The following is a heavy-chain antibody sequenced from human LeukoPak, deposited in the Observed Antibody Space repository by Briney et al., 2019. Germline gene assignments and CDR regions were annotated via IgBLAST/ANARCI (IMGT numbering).Heavy chain of an antibody. CDR3: ASGTGYFHIDY. V-gene: IGHV4-59*01. CDR2: IYHSGST. J-gene: IGHJ4*02. Sequence: SETLSLTCTVSGGPISSYYWSWIRQPPGKGLEWIGYIYHSGSTNYNPSLESRVTLSVDTSKNQFSLKLSSVNAADTAVYYCASGTGYFHIDYWGQGTLVTVSS. D-gene: IGHD3/OR15-3a*01. CDR1: GGPISSYY.